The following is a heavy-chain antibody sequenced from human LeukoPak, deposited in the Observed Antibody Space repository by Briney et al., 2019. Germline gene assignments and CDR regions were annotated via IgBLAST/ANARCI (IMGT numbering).Heavy chain of an antibody. CDR3: AKDLTPDGAWDIDY. Sequence: GGSLRLSCVPSGFTFSKYTMSRVRQAPGKGLEWVSGIYGGSTTTTLYADSVKGRLTISRDNSMNTLYLQMNSLRAEDTAVYYCAKDLTPDGAWDIDYWGQGTLITVSS. CDR1: GFTFSKYT. D-gene: IGHD4-17*01. CDR2: IYGGSTTTT. J-gene: IGHJ4*02. V-gene: IGHV3-23*01.